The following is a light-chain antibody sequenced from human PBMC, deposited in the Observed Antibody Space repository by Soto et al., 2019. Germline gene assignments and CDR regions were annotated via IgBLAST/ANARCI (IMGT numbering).Light chain of an antibody. CDR3: QQLYSYPILT. J-gene: IGKJ4*01. Sequence: DIQLTQSPSFLSASVGDRVTITCRASQGISSYLAWYQQKPGKAPKLLIYAAYILQSGVPSRFSCSESWTEFTLTISSLQPDDFATYYCQQLYSYPILTFGGGTKVEIK. CDR1: QGISSY. CDR2: AAY. V-gene: IGKV1-9*01.